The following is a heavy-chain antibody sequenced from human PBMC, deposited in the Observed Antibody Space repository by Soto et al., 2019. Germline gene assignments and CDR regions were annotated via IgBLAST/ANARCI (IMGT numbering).Heavy chain of an antibody. CDR3: ARDFTDSSGPTLGMDV. Sequence: SETLSLTCTVSGGSISSGGYYWSWIRQHPGKGLEWIGYIYYSGSTYYNPSLKSRVTISVDTSKNQFSLKLSSVTAADTAVYYCARDFTDSSGPTLGMDVWGQGTTVTVS. CDR1: GGSISSGGYY. D-gene: IGHD6-19*01. V-gene: IGHV4-31*03. CDR2: IYYSGST. J-gene: IGHJ6*02.